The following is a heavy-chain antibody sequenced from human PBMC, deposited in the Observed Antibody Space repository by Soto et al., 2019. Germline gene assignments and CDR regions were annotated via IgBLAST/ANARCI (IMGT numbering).Heavy chain of an antibody. V-gene: IGHV3-23*01. J-gene: IGHJ4*02. D-gene: IGHD5-12*01. CDR2: ISGSGGST. CDR1: GFTFSSYA. CDR3: AKGSDASVATIWGT. Sequence: EVQLLESGGGLVQPGGSLRLSCAASGFTFSSYAMSWVRQAPGKGLEWVSAISGSGGSTYYADSVKGRFTISRDNSKNTLYLQMNGLRAEDTAVYYCAKGSDASVATIWGTWGQGTLVTVSS.